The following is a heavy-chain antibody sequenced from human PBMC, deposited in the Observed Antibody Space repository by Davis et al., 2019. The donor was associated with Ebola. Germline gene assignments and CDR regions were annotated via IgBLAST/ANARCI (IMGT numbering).Heavy chain of an antibody. V-gene: IGHV7-4-1*02. CDR3: ARSAAQYFFDGSNYHSTAGTDFDY. CDR2: INTNTGNP. D-gene: IGHD3-22*01. CDR1: GYTFTSYA. Sequence: ASVKVSCKASGYTFTSYAMNWVRQAPGQGLEWMGWINTNTGNPTYAQGFTGRFVFSLDTSVSTAYLQISSLKAEDTAVYYCARSAAQYFFDGSNYHSTAGTDFDYWGQGTLVTVSS. J-gene: IGHJ4*02.